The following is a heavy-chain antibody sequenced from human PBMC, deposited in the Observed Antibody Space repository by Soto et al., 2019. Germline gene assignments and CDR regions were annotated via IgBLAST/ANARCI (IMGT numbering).Heavy chain of an antibody. D-gene: IGHD6-19*01. Sequence: GGSLRLSCAASGFTFSSYAMSWIRQAPGKGLEWVSAISGSGGSTYYADSVKGRFTISRDNSKNTLYLQMNSLRAEDTAVYYCAKDRERRSSGWYTTYYFDYWGQGTLVTVS. CDR1: GFTFSSYA. CDR2: ISGSGGST. V-gene: IGHV3-23*01. J-gene: IGHJ4*02. CDR3: AKDRERRSSGWYTTYYFDY.